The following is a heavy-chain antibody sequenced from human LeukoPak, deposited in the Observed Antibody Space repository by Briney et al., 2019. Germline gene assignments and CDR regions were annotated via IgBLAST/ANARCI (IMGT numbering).Heavy chain of an antibody. D-gene: IGHD3-10*01. V-gene: IGHV3-23*01. CDR3: AKKYYYGSGSYRYYYYGMDV. CDR2: ISGSGGST. Sequence: PGGALRLSCAASGFTFSSYAMSWVRQAPGKGLEWGSAISGSGGSTYYADSVKGRFTISRDNSKNTLYLQMNSLRDEDTAVYYCAKKYYYGSGSYRYYYYGMDVWGQGTTVTVSS. J-gene: IGHJ6*02. CDR1: GFTFSSYA.